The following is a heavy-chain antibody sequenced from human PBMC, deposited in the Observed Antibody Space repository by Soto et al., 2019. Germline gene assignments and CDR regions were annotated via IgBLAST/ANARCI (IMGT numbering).Heavy chain of an antibody. CDR3: AKDLGIVVVPAAPGYGMDV. CDR2: ISGSGGST. D-gene: IGHD2-2*01. J-gene: IGHJ6*02. CDR1: GFTFSSDA. V-gene: IGHV3-23*01. Sequence: EVQLLESGGGLVQPGGSLRLSCAASGFTFSSDAMSWVRQAPGKGLEWVSSISGSGGSTYYADSVKGRFTISRDNSKNTLYLQMHSLRAEDTAVYYCAKDLGIVVVPAAPGYGMDVWGQGTTVTVSS.